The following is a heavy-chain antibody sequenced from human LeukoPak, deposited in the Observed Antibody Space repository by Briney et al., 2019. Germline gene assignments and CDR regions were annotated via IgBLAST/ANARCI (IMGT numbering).Heavy chain of an antibody. CDR3: AREGNSGYYPY. CDR2: ISYDGSEK. V-gene: IGHV3-30*03. D-gene: IGHD3-22*01. Sequence: GGSLRLSCAASGFTFSSYWMSWVRQAPGKGLEWVAVISYDGSEKHYADPVKGRFTISRDNSKNTLYLQMSSLRAEDTAMYYCAREGNSGYYPYWGQGILVTVSS. CDR1: GFTFSSYW. J-gene: IGHJ4*02.